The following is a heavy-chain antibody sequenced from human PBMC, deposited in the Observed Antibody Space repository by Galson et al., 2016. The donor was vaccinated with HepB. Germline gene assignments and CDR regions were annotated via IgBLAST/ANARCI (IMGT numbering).Heavy chain of an antibody. CDR2: IWHDGSNK. J-gene: IGHJ6*03. V-gene: IGHV3-33*01. Sequence: SLRLSCAASGFTFSYYGMHWVRQAPGKGLEWVALIWHDGSNKYYADSMKGRFTISRDNSKNTLYLQMNSLRGEDTAVYYCVTDYGGNWYYMDVWGKGTTVTVSS. CDR3: VTDYGGNWYYMDV. CDR1: GFTFSYYG. D-gene: IGHD4-23*01.